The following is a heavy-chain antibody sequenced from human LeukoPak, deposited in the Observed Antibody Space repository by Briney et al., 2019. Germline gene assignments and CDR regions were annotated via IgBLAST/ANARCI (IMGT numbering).Heavy chain of an antibody. CDR1: GGSISSGDYY. CDR2: IYYSGST. CDR3: ARDGLYYDFWSGYYYYYGMDV. V-gene: IGHV4-30-4*01. D-gene: IGHD3-3*01. Sequence: SQTLSLTCTVSGGSISSGDYYWSWIRQPPGKGLEWIGYIYYSGSTYYNPSLKSRVTISVDTSKNQFSLKLSFVTAADTAVYYCARDGLYYDFWSGYYYYYGMDVWGQGTTVTVSS. J-gene: IGHJ6*02.